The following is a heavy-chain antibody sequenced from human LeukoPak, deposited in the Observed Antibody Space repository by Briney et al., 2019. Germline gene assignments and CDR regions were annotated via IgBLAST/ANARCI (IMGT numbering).Heavy chain of an antibody. J-gene: IGHJ4*02. CDR1: ESTFSNYW. D-gene: IGHD4-11*01. CDR3: VGSPFSNGY. Sequence: GGSLRLSCAASESTFSNYWMTWVRQAPGKGLEWVANIKQDGSEMYYVDSVKGRFTISRDNAKNSLYLQMNSLRAEDTAVYYCVGSPFSNGYWGQGTLVTVSS. CDR2: IKQDGSEM. V-gene: IGHV3-7*03.